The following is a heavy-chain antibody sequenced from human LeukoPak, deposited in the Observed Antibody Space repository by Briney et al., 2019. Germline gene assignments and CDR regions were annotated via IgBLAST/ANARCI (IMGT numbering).Heavy chain of an antibody. D-gene: IGHD6-6*01. J-gene: IGHJ4*02. CDR3: ARVGFSSSPARQYYFDY. V-gene: IGHV4-4*07. CDR1: GGSISSYY. CDR2: IYTSGST. Sequence: PSETLSLTCTVSGGSISSYYWSWIRQPAGKGLEWIGRIYTSGSTNYNPSLKSRVTMSVDTSKNQFSLKLSSVTAADTAVYYCARVGFSSSPARQYYFDYWGQGTLVTVSS.